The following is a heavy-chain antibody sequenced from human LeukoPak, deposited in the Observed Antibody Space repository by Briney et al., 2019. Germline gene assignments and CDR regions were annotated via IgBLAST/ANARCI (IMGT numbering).Heavy chain of an antibody. Sequence: GGSQRLSCAASGFSFSDHYMDWVRQAPGKGLEWVGRSRNKVNSYTTDYAASVKGRFSISRDDSKNSVYLQMNSLKTEDTAVYYCGRVYTGTDVWGQGTTVTVSS. V-gene: IGHV3-72*01. J-gene: IGHJ6*02. D-gene: IGHD1-1*01. CDR1: GFSFSDHY. CDR3: GRVYTGTDV. CDR2: SRNKVNSYTT.